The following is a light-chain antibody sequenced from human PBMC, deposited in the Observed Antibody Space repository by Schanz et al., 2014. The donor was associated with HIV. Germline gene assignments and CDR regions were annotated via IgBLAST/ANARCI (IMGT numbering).Light chain of an antibody. V-gene: IGLV3-27*01. CDR3: YSAPEDSLV. CDR2: KDS. J-gene: IGLJ2*01. Sequence: SYELTQQSSVSVSPGQTARITCSGDVLAKKYARWFQQKPGQAPVMVIYKDSERPSGIPERFSGSSSGTTVTLTISGAQVEDEADYYCYSAPEDSLVFGGGTKLTVL. CDR1: VLAKKY.